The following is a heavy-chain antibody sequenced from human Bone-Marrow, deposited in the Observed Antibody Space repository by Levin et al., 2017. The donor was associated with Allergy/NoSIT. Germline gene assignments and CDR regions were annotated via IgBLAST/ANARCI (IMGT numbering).Heavy chain of an antibody. V-gene: IGHV4-4*02. CDR3: ASRPRYTGSPDYYYGMDV. Sequence: SETLSLTCAVSGGSISTNQWWSWVRQTPEKGLEWIAEIHHSGSTNYNPSLKGRVTLSVDSSKNQFSLNLSSVTAADTAVYFCASRPRYTGSPDYYYGMDVWGQGTTVIVSS. D-gene: IGHD1-26*01. CDR2: IHHSGST. J-gene: IGHJ6*02. CDR1: GGSISTNQW.